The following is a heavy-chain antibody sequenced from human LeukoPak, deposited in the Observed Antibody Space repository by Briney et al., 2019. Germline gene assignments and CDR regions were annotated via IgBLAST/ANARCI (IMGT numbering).Heavy chain of an antibody. Sequence: SETLSLTCTVSGDSISNYYWTWIRQPPGKGLEWIGYIYYTGSTNHNPSLKSRVTISVGTSKNQFSLKLSSVTAADTAVYYCARGGPGYSPYYYYYVDVWGKGTTVTVSS. CDR1: GDSISNYY. CDR3: ARGGPGYSPYYYYYVDV. CDR2: IYYTGST. V-gene: IGHV4-59*01. J-gene: IGHJ6*03. D-gene: IGHD2-21*01.